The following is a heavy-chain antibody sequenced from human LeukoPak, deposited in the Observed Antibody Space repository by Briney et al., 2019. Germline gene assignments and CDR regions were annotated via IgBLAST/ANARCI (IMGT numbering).Heavy chain of an antibody. V-gene: IGHV4-34*01. Sequence: PSETLSLTCAVYGGSFSGYYWSWIRQPPGKGLEWIGEINHSGSTNYNPSLKSRVTISVDTSKNQFSLKLSSMTAADTAVYYCARGGLLWWPLDYWGQGTLVTVSS. CDR3: ARGGLLWWPLDY. CDR2: INHSGST. CDR1: GGSFSGYY. D-gene: IGHD2-21*01. J-gene: IGHJ4*02.